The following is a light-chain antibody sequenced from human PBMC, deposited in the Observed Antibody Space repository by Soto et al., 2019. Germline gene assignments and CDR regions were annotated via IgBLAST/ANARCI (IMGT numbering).Light chain of an antibody. CDR1: QDISTG. Sequence: DIQVTQSPSTXSASVGDRVTITCRVSQDISTGLAWYQQKPGKAPKLLMYKASSLESGVPSRFSGAGSGTEFTLTISSLQPDDFATYYCQQYNSDSRIFGPGTKVEIK. CDR2: KAS. V-gene: IGKV1-5*03. J-gene: IGKJ1*01. CDR3: QQYNSDSRI.